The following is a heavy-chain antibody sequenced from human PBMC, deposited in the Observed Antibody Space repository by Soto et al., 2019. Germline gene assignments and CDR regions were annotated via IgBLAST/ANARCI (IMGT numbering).Heavy chain of an antibody. V-gene: IGHV5-10-1*01. Sequence: PGESLKISDKGSGYSFNSYWISWVRQMPGKGLEWMGRIDPSDPYTNYSPYIQGHVTISADKSLSTAYLKWSSLKVSDTSMYYCARLRDTAVVYWGQGTLGTVSS. J-gene: IGHJ4*02. CDR2: IDPSDPYT. CDR1: GYSFNSYW. CDR3: ARLRDTAVVY. D-gene: IGHD5-18*01.